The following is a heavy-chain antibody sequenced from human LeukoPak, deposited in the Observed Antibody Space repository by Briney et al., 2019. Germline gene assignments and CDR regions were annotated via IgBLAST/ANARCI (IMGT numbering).Heavy chain of an antibody. V-gene: IGHV3-23*01. Sequence: GGSLRLSCAASGLIFHNYALVWIRRAPGKGPEWVSAILGGGGTFYPDAVKGRFTISRDNSKNTLYLKMNSLRAEDTATYYCGQEPKGNQISAFDFWGRGTMVTVSS. CDR1: GLIFHNYA. CDR3: GQEPKGNQISAFDF. CDR2: ILGGGGT. D-gene: IGHD4-23*01. J-gene: IGHJ3*01.